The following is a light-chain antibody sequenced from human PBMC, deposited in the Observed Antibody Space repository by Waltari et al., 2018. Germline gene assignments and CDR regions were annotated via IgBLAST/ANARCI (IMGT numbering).Light chain of an antibody. V-gene: IGKV3-20*01. Sequence: EIVLTQSPGILSPSPGERATLSCKASQSVSSSHLAWYQQKSGQAPRLLIYGSSGRPTDIPDRFSGSGSGTDFTLTITRLEPEDFAVYYCQQYATSVWTFGQGTRVELK. CDR1: QSVSSSH. CDR3: QQYATSVWT. J-gene: IGKJ1*01. CDR2: GSS.